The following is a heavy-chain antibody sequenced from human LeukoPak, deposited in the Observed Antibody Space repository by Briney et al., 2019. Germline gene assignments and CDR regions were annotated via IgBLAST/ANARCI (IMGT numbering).Heavy chain of an antibody. D-gene: IGHD3-10*01. Sequence: GGSLRLSCAATELTFSGYWMNWVRQAPGKGLQWMGNIRQDGGQTHYSDSVRGRFTISRDNAKRSLDLQMNSLRPEDTAVYYCARDGHSSGSFDYWGQGTLVTVSS. CDR2: IRQDGGQT. J-gene: IGHJ4*02. CDR1: ELTFSGYW. V-gene: IGHV3-7*01. CDR3: ARDGHSSGSFDY.